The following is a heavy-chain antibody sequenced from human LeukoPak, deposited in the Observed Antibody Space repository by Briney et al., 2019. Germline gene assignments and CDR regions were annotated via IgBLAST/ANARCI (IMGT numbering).Heavy chain of an antibody. Sequence: ASVKVSCKASGYTFTSYGISWVRQAPGQGLEWMGWISAYNGNTNYAQKLQGRVTMTTDTSTSTAYMELRSLRSDDTAVYYCARESGTRYHYGMDVWGQGTTVTVSS. CDR2: ISAYNGNT. D-gene: IGHD3-3*01. J-gene: IGHJ6*02. V-gene: IGHV1-18*01. CDR1: GYTFTSYG. CDR3: ARESGTRYHYGMDV.